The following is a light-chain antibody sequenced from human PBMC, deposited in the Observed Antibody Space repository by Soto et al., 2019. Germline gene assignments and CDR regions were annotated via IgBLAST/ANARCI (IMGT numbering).Light chain of an antibody. CDR2: KAS. CDR1: QSISSW. V-gene: IGKV1-5*03. Sequence: DIQMTQSPSTLSASVGDRVTITCRASQSISSWLAWYQQKPGKAPKLLIYKASSLESGVPSRFSGSGSGTEFTLTISSLQPDDFATYYRQQYNSYSTTFGQGTKVEIK. J-gene: IGKJ1*01. CDR3: QQYNSYSTT.